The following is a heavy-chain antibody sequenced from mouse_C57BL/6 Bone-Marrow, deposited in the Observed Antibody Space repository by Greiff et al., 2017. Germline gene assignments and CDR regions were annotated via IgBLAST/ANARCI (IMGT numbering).Heavy chain of an antibody. D-gene: IGHD2-4*01. J-gene: IGHJ4*01. Sequence: LSFPSSFSPFTASSLPWVPPSPGQGLEWIARLSPGSGNTYYNEKFKGKATLTAEKSSSTAYMQLSSLTSEDSAVYCCARGLDYDGDAMDYWGQGTSVTVSS. V-gene: IGHV1-76*01. CDR3: ARGLDYDGDAMDY. CDR1: FSPFTASS. CDR2: LSPGSGNT.